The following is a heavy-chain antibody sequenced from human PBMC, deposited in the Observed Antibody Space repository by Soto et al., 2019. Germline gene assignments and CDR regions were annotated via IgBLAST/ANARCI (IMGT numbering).Heavy chain of an antibody. CDR3: ARGGSQYTRGYYVSDY. D-gene: IGHD6-25*01. CDR2: ISAYNGNA. Sequence: QVQLLQSGTEVKKPGASVKVSCKASGYTFSSYAISWVRQAPGQGLEWMGWISAYNGNAKYAQNLQGKVTMTTDTSTNTAYMELRSLRSDDTAVYYCARGGSQYTRGYYVSDYWGQGTLVTVSS. J-gene: IGHJ4*02. CDR1: GYTFSSYA. V-gene: IGHV1-18*04.